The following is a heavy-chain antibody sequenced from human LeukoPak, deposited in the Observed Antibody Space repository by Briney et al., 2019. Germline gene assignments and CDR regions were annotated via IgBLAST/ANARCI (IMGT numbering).Heavy chain of an antibody. Sequence: KPSETLSLTCTVSGGSISSYYWSWIRQPPGKGLEWFGYIYYSGSTNYNPSLKSRVTISVDTSKNQFSLKLSSVTAADTAVYYCAREWDGDYGVSWFDRWGQGTLVTVSS. CDR3: AREWDGDYGVSWFDR. D-gene: IGHD4-17*01. V-gene: IGHV4-59*01. CDR2: IYYSGST. CDR1: GGSISSYY. J-gene: IGHJ5*02.